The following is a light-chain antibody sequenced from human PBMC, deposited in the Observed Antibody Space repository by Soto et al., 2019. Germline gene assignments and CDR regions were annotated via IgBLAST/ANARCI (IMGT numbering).Light chain of an antibody. CDR3: QQYNNWPPYT. CDR1: QSVSSN. CDR2: GAS. J-gene: IGKJ2*01. V-gene: IGKV3-15*01. Sequence: EIVMTQSPATLSVSPGERATLSCRASQSVSSNLAWYQQKPGQAPRLLIYGASTRATGIPAMFSGSGSETELTLTISSLQSEDFAVYYCQQYNNWPPYTFGQGTKLEIK.